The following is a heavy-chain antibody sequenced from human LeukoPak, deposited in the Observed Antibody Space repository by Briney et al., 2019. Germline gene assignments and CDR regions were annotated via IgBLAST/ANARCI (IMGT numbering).Heavy chain of an antibody. D-gene: IGHD3-22*01. Sequence: PSETLSLTCTVSGGSISSYYWSWIRQPAGKGLEWIGRTYTTGGTVYNPSLKSRVTMSVDTSKNQFSLKLSSVTAADTAVYYCARGFYYYDTSGRGFYFDYWGQGTLVTVS. V-gene: IGHV4-4*07. J-gene: IGHJ4*02. CDR1: GGSISSYY. CDR2: TYTTGGT. CDR3: ARGFYYYDTSGRGFYFDY.